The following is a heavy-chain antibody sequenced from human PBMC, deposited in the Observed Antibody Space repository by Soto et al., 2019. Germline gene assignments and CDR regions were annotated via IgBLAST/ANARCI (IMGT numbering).Heavy chain of an antibody. D-gene: IGHD3-22*01. Sequence: EVQLVESGGGLVQPGGSLRLSCAASGFTFSSYSMNWVRQAPGKGLEWVSYISSSSSTIYYADSVKGRFTISRDNAKNSLYLQMNSLRDEDTAVYYSARGLYYYDSSGYWGYWGQGTLVTVSS. J-gene: IGHJ4*02. CDR2: ISSSSSTI. CDR1: GFTFSSYS. V-gene: IGHV3-48*02. CDR3: ARGLYYYDSSGYWGY.